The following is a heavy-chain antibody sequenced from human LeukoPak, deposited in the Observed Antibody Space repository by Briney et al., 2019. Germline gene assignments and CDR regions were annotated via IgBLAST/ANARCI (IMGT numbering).Heavy chain of an antibody. CDR3: AGDSSGYYYVYHY. V-gene: IGHV1-69*13. CDR2: IIPIFGTA. Sequence: VASVKVSCKASGYTFTSYGISWVRQAPGQGLEWMGGIIPIFGTANYAQKFQGRVTITADESTSTAYMELSSLRSEDTAVYYCAGDSSGYYYVYHYWGQGTLVTVSS. CDR1: GYTFTSYG. J-gene: IGHJ4*02. D-gene: IGHD3-22*01.